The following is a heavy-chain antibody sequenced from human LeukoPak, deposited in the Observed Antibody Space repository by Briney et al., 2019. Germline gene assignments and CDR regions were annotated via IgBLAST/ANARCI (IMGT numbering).Heavy chain of an antibody. J-gene: IGHJ4*02. CDR3: ANVVGQQRDY. D-gene: IGHD6-13*01. V-gene: IGHV3-30*18. Sequence: GGSLRLSCAASGFTFSSYGMYWVRQAPGKGLEWVAVISHDGSNKYYGDSVKGRFTISRDNSKNTLYLQMNSLRPEDTAVYYCANVVGQQRDYWGQGTLVTVSS. CDR2: ISHDGSNK. CDR1: GFTFSSYG.